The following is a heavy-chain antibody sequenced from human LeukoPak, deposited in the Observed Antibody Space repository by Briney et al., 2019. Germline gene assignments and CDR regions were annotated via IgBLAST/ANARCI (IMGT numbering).Heavy chain of an antibody. J-gene: IGHJ4*02. CDR2: INHSGST. CDR3: ARGRWYFDY. Sequence: SGTLSLTCAVSGGSISSNNWWSWVRQAPGKGLEWIGEINHSGSTNYNPSLKSRVTISVDTSKNQFSLKLSSVTAADTAVYYCARGRWYFDYWGQGTLVTVSS. D-gene: IGHD4-23*01. CDR1: GGSISSNNW. V-gene: IGHV4-4*02.